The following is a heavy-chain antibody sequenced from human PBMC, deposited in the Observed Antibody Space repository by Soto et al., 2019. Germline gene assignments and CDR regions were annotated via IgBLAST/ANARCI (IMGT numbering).Heavy chain of an antibody. J-gene: IGHJ6*02. CDR1: GGSFSSGGYY. CDR3: AASCVACGGFNYYGMDV. D-gene: IGHD2-21*01. V-gene: IGHV4-31*03. CDR2: IYSGTT. Sequence: QVQLQESGPGLVKPSQTLSLTCTVSGGSFSSGGYYWYWIRQHPGKGLEWIGYIYSGTTYYNPSLKIRVTISVDTSKNQFSLKLSSVTAADTAVYYCAASCVACGGFNYYGMDVWGQGTTVTVSS.